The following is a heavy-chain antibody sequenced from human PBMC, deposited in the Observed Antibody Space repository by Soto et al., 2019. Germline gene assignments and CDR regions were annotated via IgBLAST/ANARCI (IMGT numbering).Heavy chain of an antibody. CDR1: GFTFDDYA. CDR3: AMSNSNDLYYHFES. D-gene: IGHD3-22*01. CDR2: INWNSDTI. J-gene: IGHJ4*02. V-gene: IGHV3-9*01. Sequence: SLRLSCAASGFTFDDYAMHWVRQAPGKGLEWVSGINWNSDTIGYADSVKGRFTVSRDNAKGSLLLQMSSLRAEDTAVYFCAMSNSNDLYYHFESWGQGTPVTVSS.